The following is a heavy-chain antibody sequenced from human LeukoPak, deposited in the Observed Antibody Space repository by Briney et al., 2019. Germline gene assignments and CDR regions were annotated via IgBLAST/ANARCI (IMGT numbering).Heavy chain of an antibody. J-gene: IGHJ6*03. Sequence: NTSETLSLTCTVSGDSISSSSYYWGWIRQPPGKGLEWIGSIYYSGSTYYNPSLKSRVTISVDTSKNQFSLKLSSVTAADTAVYYCARLPIAVAGVYYYYMDVWGKGTTVTISS. D-gene: IGHD6-19*01. CDR1: GDSISSSSYY. CDR3: ARLPIAVAGVYYYYMDV. CDR2: IYYSGST. V-gene: IGHV4-39*01.